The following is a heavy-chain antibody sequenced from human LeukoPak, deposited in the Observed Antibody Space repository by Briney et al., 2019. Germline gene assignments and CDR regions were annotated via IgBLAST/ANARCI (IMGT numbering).Heavy chain of an antibody. CDR2: IYYTGMT. V-gene: IGHV4-39*07. D-gene: IGHD3-3*01. CDR3: AREMRHDLAEFDS. Sequence: KPSETLSLTCSVSGGSITSISYFWGWIRQPPGKGLEWIGTIYYTGMTYYNPSLKSRVTISIDTSKNQFSLKLQSVTAADTSFYYCAREMRHDLAEFDSWGQGTLVTVSS. J-gene: IGHJ4*02. CDR1: GGSITSISYF.